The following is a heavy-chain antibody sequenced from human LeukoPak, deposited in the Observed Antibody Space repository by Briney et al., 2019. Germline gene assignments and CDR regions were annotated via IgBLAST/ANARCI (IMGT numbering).Heavy chain of an antibody. J-gene: IGHJ4*02. CDR1: GFTLSSYG. D-gene: IGHD3-9*01. CDR2: IWYDGSNK. Sequence: GGSLRLSCAASGFTLSSYGMHWVRQAPGKGLEWVAVIWYDGSNKYYADSVKGRFTISRDNSKNTLYLQMNSLRAEDTAVYYCAKDYDILTGYHAPSDYWGQGTLVTVSS. CDR3: AKDYDILTGYHAPSDY. V-gene: IGHV3-33*06.